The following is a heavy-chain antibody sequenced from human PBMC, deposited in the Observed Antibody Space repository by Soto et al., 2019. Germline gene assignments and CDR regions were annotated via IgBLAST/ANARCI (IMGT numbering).Heavy chain of an antibody. CDR2: ISGSSRVI. CDR3: ARSIEAARDGMDV. D-gene: IGHD1-26*01. V-gene: IGHV3-48*02. Sequence: GGSLRLSCTAYGFTFSTHGINWVRQAPGKGLEWVSYISGSSRVIYHADSVKGRLTISRDNAENSLYLQMNSLRDEDTAVYYCARSIEAARDGMDVWGQGTTVTVSS. CDR1: GFTFSTHG. J-gene: IGHJ6*02.